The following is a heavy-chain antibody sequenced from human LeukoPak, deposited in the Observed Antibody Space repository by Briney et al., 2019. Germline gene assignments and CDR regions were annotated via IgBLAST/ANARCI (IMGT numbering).Heavy chain of an antibody. CDR2: ISNGGNNI. Sequence: GGSLRLSCAASGFTFSTYSMNWVRQAPGKGLEWVSYISNGGNNINYADSVKGRFTISRDNAKNSLYLQMNSLRAEDTAVYFCSRDSPTDYYDSSNYFSFDSWGQGTLVTVSS. CDR3: SRDSPTDYYDSSNYFSFDS. J-gene: IGHJ4*02. V-gene: IGHV3-48*01. D-gene: IGHD3-22*01. CDR1: GFTFSTYS.